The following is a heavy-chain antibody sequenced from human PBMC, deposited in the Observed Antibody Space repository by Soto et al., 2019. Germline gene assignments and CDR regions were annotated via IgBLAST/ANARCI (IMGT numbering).Heavy chain of an antibody. Sequence: PGRSLRLSCAASGFTFSDYYMSWIRQAPGKGLEWVSYISSSGSTIYYADSVKGRFTISRGNAKNSLYLQMNSLRAEDTAVYYCAPSRKYYDFWSGPPNWFDPWGQGTLVTVSS. CDR2: ISSSGSTI. CDR1: GFTFSDYY. CDR3: APSRKYYDFWSGPPNWFDP. V-gene: IGHV3-11*01. J-gene: IGHJ5*02. D-gene: IGHD3-3*01.